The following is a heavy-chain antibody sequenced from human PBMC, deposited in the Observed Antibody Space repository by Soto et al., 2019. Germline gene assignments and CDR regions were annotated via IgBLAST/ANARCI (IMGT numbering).Heavy chain of an antibody. V-gene: IGHV1-2*04. CDR2: INPNSGGT. Sequence: ASVKVSCKASGYTFTGYYTHWVRQAPGQGLEWMGWINPNSGGTNYAQKFQGWVTMTRDTSISTAYMELSRLRSEDTAVYYCANNRVSIRPGPLLDSCGQGTLVTVSS. CDR1: GYTFTGYY. D-gene: IGHD3-9*01. J-gene: IGHJ5*01. CDR3: ANNRVSIRPGPLLDS.